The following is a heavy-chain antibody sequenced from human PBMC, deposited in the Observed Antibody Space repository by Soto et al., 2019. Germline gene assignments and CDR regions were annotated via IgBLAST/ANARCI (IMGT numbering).Heavy chain of an antibody. CDR1: GTAVSSSY. J-gene: IGHJ4*02. V-gene: IGHV4-59*02. D-gene: IGHD2-8*01. CDR3: ARYNSYAIDY. CDR2: IHYSGTT. Sequence: PSETLSLTCTVAGTAVSSSYWSWIPQPPGKGLEWIANIHYSGTTNYHPSLESRVTLSVDTSKNQFSLKMTSVTAADRAMYFCARYNSYAIDYWGRGNLVT.